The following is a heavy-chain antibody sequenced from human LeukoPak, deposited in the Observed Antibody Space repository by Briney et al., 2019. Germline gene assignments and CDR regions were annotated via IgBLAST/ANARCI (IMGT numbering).Heavy chain of an antibody. CDR3: ASPGEKDYYVYY. CDR2: INPSGGSA. J-gene: IGHJ4*02. V-gene: IGHV1-46*04. CDR1: GYTFTGYY. Sequence: ASVKVSCKASGYTFTGYYMRWVRQAPGQGLEWMGIINPSGGSARYAQKLQGRVTMTRDTSTSTVYMELSSLRSVDTAVYYCASPGEKDYYVYYWGQGTLVTVSS. D-gene: IGHD3-16*01.